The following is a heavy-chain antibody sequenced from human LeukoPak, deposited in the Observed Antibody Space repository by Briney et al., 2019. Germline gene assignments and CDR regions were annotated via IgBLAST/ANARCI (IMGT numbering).Heavy chain of an antibody. J-gene: IGHJ4*02. V-gene: IGHV3-21*06. Sequence: GGSLRLSCAASGFTFTSRSMNWIRQAPGKGLEWVSFISGSSNYIYYADSVKGRFTISRDNAENSLSLQMNSLRAEDTAVYYCARGEVITTDYFDSWGQGTLVTVSS. CDR3: ARGEVITTDYFDS. CDR1: GFTFTSRS. CDR2: ISGSSNYI. D-gene: IGHD3-3*01.